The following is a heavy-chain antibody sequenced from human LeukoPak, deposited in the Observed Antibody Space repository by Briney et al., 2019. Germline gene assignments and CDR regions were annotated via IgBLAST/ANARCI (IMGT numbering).Heavy chain of an antibody. D-gene: IGHD6-19*01. CDR1: GFTFSRYN. V-gene: IGHV3-21*01. J-gene: IGHJ6*03. CDR3: ARDAQWLVPEGYYYYMDV. Sequence: GGSLRLSCAGSGFTFSRYNMNWARPAPGKGLERVSSISSSSSYIYYADSVKGRFTISRDNAQNSLFLQMNSLRAEDTAVYYCARDAQWLVPEGYYYYMDVWGKGTTVTVSS. CDR2: ISSSSSYI.